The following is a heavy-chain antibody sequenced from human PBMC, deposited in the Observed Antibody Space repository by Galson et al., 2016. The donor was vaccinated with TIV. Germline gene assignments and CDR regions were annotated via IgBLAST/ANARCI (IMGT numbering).Heavy chain of an antibody. CDR2: INAGNGNT. V-gene: IGHV1-3*01. CDR1: GYTFTYA. J-gene: IGHJ4*02. D-gene: IGHD3-3*01. Sequence: SVKVSCKASGYTFTYAMHWVRQAPGQRLEWMGWINAGNGNTKYSQKFQGRVTITRDTSASTAYLELSSLRSEDTAVYYCAKITNTIGTYYFDYWGQGTLVTVSS. CDR3: AKITNTIGTYYFDY.